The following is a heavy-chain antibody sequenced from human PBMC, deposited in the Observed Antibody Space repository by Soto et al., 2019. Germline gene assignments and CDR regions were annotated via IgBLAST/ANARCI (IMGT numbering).Heavy chain of an antibody. Sequence: SETLSLTCTVSGGSISSYYWSWVRQPPGKGLEWIGYIYYSGITNYNPSLKSRVTISVDTSKNQFSLKLSSVTAADTAVYYCARDHPHSYGVYYFDYWGQGTPVTVSS. V-gene: IGHV4-59*01. D-gene: IGHD5-18*01. CDR2: IYYSGIT. CDR1: GGSISSYY. J-gene: IGHJ4*02. CDR3: ARDHPHSYGVYYFDY.